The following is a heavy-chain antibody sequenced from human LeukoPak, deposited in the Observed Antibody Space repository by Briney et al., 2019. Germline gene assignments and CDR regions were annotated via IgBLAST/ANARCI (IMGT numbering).Heavy chain of an antibody. CDR3: ARAVAAGRRFDY. V-gene: IGHV1-18*01. CDR1: GYTFTSYG. CDR2: ISAYNGNT. J-gene: IGHJ4*02. D-gene: IGHD6-13*01. Sequence: ASVKVSCKASGYTFTSYGTSWVRQAPGQGLEWMGWISAYNGNTNYAQKLQGRVTMTRDTSTSTLYMELSSLESDDTAVYFCARAVAAGRRFDYWGQGTLAIVSS.